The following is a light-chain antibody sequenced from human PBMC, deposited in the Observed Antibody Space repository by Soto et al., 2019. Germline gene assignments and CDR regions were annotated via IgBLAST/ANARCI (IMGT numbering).Light chain of an antibody. CDR3: QSYDSSLSGVV. V-gene: IGLV1-40*01. CDR1: TSNIGAGYD. CDR2: ANN. J-gene: IGLJ2*01. Sequence: SALTQPPSVSGAPGQRVTISCTGSTSNIGAGYDVHWYQQLPGTAPKLFIYANNNRPSGVPDRFSGSKSGTSASLAITGLQADDEADYYCQSYDSSLSGVVFGGGTQLTVL.